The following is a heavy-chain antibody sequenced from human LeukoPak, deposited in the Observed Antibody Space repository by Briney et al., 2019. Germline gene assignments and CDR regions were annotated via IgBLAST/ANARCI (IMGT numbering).Heavy chain of an antibody. Sequence: PGGSLRHSCAASGFTFSRYGMHWVRQAPGKGLEWVAVISYDGSNKYYADSEKGRFTISRDNSKNTLYLQMNSLRAEDTAVYYCAKDRYYDSSGYPYYYGMDVWGQGTTVTVSS. V-gene: IGHV3-30*18. CDR2: ISYDGSNK. D-gene: IGHD3-22*01. J-gene: IGHJ6*02. CDR3: AKDRYYDSSGYPYYYGMDV. CDR1: GFTFSRYG.